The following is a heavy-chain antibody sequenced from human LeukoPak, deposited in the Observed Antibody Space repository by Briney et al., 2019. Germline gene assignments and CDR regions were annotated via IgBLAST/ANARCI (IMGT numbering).Heavy chain of an antibody. Sequence: PGGSLRLSSAASGFTFSSYDMHWVRQATGKGLEWVSAIGTAGDTYYPGSVKGRFTISRENAKNSLYLQMNSLRAGDTAVYYCARALTYYYDSSGGAFDIWGQGTMVTVSS. CDR2: IGTAGDT. D-gene: IGHD3-22*01. CDR1: GFTFSSYD. CDR3: ARALTYYYDSSGGAFDI. J-gene: IGHJ3*02. V-gene: IGHV3-13*01.